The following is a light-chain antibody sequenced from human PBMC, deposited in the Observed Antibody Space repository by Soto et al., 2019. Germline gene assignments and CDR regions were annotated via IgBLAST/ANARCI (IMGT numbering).Light chain of an antibody. V-gene: IGLV2-14*01. CDR2: EVS. J-gene: IGLJ2*01. CDR3: FSYRSTGILL. CDR1: SSDVGGYNF. Sequence: QSALTQPASVSGSPGQSITISCIGTSSDVGGYNFVSWYQQHPGKAPKLMIYEVSNRPSGVSTRFAGSKSGKTASLTISGLQAEDEADYYCFSYRSTGILLFGGGTKLTVL.